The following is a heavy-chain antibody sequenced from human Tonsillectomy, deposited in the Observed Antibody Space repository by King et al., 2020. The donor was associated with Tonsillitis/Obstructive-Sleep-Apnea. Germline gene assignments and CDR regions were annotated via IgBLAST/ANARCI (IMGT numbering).Heavy chain of an antibody. CDR3: ARAGEGTNPLGSTNYFYGMDV. CDR1: GFTFSDHY. V-gene: IGHV3-72*01. CDR2: SRNKANDYTT. Sequence: VQLVESGGGLVQPGGSLRLSCAASGFTFSDHYMDWVRQAPGKGLEWVGRSRNKANDYTTKYAASVEGRFTISRDDSKNSLFLQMNSLKIEDAAVYYCARAGEGTNPLGSTNYFYGMDVWGQGTTVTVSS. J-gene: IGHJ6*02. D-gene: IGHD1-26*01.